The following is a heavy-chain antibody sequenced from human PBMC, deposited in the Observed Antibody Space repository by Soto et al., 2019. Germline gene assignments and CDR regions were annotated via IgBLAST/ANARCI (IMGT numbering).Heavy chain of an antibody. Sequence: EVQLLESGGGLVQPGGSLRLSCAASGFTFSSYAMSWVRQAPGKGLEWVSAISGSGGSTYYADSVKGRFTISRDNSKNTLYLKMNSLRAEDTAVYYCAKDGSQQWLVSAYYFDYWGQGALVTVSS. CDR3: AKDGSQQWLVSAYYFDY. J-gene: IGHJ4*02. D-gene: IGHD6-19*01. CDR1: GFTFSSYA. V-gene: IGHV3-23*01. CDR2: ISGSGGST.